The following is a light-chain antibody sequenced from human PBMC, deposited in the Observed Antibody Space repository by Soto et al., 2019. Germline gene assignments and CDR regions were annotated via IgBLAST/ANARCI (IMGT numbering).Light chain of an antibody. Sequence: NFMLTQPHSVSESPGKTVTISCTRSSGSIASNYVQWYQQRPGSAPTTVIYEDNQRPSGVPDRFSGSTDSSSNSASLTISGLKTEDEADYYCHSYDSSTPAVFGGGTQLTVL. V-gene: IGLV6-57*04. CDR2: EDN. CDR3: HSYDSSTPAV. CDR1: SGSIASNY. J-gene: IGLJ7*01.